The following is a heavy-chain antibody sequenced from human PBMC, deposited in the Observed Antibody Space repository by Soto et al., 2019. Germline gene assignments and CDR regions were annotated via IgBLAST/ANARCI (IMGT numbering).Heavy chain of an antibody. CDR1: GITFSSYA. Sequence: EVHLLESGGGLVQPGGSLRLSCAASGITFSSYAMSWVRQAPGKGLEWVSVVSASGGSTYYADSVMGRFTISRDNYKNTLYLQMNSLRAEDTALYYCAKDGFNCGDPGYYMDVWGKGTTVTVSS. J-gene: IGHJ6*03. CDR2: VSASGGST. CDR3: AKDGFNCGDPGYYMDV. V-gene: IGHV3-23*01. D-gene: IGHD2-21*02.